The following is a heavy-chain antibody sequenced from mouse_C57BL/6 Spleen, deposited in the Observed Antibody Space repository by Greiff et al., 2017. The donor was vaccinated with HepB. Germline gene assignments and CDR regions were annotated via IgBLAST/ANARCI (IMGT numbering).Heavy chain of an antibody. V-gene: IGHV3-6*01. D-gene: IGHD2-10*02. CDR3: ARIAYDYDAMDY. Sequence: VQLQQSGPGLVKPSQSLSLTCSVTGYSITSGYYWNWIRQFPGNKLEWMGYISYDGSNNYNPSLKNRISITRDTSKNQFFLKLNSVTTEDTATYYCARIAYDYDAMDYWGQGTSVTVSS. CDR2: ISYDGSN. J-gene: IGHJ4*01. CDR1: GYSITSGYY.